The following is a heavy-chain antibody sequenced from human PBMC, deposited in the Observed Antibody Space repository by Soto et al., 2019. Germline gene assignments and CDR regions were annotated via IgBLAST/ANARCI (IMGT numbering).Heavy chain of an antibody. CDR2: ISSSSSYI. J-gene: IGHJ6*02. Sequence: GGSLRLSFAASGFTFSSYSMNWVRQAPGKGLEWVSSISSSSSYIYYADSVKGRFTISRDNAKNSLYLQMNSLRAEDTAVYYCASDIAARPRVDYYGMDVWGQGTTVTVSS. V-gene: IGHV3-21*01. CDR1: GFTFSSYS. D-gene: IGHD6-6*01. CDR3: ASDIAARPRVDYYGMDV.